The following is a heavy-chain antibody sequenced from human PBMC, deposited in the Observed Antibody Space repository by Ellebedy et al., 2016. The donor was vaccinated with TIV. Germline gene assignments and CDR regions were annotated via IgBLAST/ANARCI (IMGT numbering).Heavy chain of an antibody. Sequence: PGGSLRLSCAASGFIISGDWMSWVRQAPGKGLEWVAHINPDGSAEYYVDSVKGRFTISRYKAKRSLFLQMNSLRVDDTAEYYCLTWGQSYGRWGQGSLVTISS. CDR3: LTWGQSYGR. V-gene: IGHV3-7*03. CDR2: INPDGSAE. J-gene: IGHJ4*02. D-gene: IGHD3-16*01. CDR1: GFIISGDW.